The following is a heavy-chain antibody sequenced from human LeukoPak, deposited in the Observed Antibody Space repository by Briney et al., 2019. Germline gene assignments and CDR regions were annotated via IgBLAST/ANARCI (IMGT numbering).Heavy chain of an antibody. D-gene: IGHD3-22*01. Sequence: GGSLRLSCAASGFTFSSYSMNWVRQAPGKGLEWVSSISSSSSYIYYADSVKGRFTISRDNAKNSLYLQMNSLRAEDTAVYYCAKETVVTGFYYFDYWGQGTLVTVSS. CDR3: AKETVVTGFYYFDY. CDR1: GFTFSSYS. J-gene: IGHJ4*02. V-gene: IGHV3-21*01. CDR2: ISSSSSYI.